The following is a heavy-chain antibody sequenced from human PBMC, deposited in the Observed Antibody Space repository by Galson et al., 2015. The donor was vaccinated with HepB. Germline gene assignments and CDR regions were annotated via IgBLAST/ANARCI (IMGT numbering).Heavy chain of an antibody. CDR1: GGTFSSYA. CDR2: IIPIFGTA. Sequence: SVKVSCKASGGTFSSYAISWVRQAPGQGLEWMGGIIPIFGTANYAQKFQGRVTITADESTSTAYMELSSLRSEDTAVYYCASPAVESTIFGVVITNYYFDYWGQGTLVTVSS. J-gene: IGHJ4*02. D-gene: IGHD3-3*01. CDR3: ASPAVESTIFGVVITNYYFDY. V-gene: IGHV1-69*13.